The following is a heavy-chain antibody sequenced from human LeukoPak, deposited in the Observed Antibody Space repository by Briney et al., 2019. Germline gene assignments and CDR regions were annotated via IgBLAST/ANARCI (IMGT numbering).Heavy chain of an antibody. CDR3: ARGNYYDSSRPSVAAFDI. Sequence: GGSLRLSCAASGFTFSDYYMSSIRQAPGKGLEWVSYISSSGSTIYYADSVKGRFTVSRDNAKNSLYLQMNSLRAEDTAVYYCARGNYYDSSRPSVAAFDIWGQGTMVTVSS. D-gene: IGHD3-22*01. J-gene: IGHJ3*02. CDR2: ISSSGSTI. V-gene: IGHV3-11*01. CDR1: GFTFSDYY.